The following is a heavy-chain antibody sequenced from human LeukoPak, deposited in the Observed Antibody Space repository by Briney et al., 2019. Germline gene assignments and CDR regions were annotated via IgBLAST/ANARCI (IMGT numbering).Heavy chain of an antibody. CDR3: ARGWGSGAFDI. Sequence: SVKVSCKASGGTFSSYALSWVRQAPGQGLEWMGRIIPIFGIANYAQKFQGRVTITANKSTSTAYMELSSLRSEDTAVYYCARGWGSGAFDIWGQGKMVSVSS. CDR2: IIPIFGIA. CDR1: GGTFSSYA. V-gene: IGHV1-69*04. D-gene: IGHD3-16*01. J-gene: IGHJ3*02.